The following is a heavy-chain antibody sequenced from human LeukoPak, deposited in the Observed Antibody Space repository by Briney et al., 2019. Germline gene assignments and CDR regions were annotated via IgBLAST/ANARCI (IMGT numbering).Heavy chain of an antibody. CDR1: GFRFSTYA. V-gene: IGHV3-23*01. J-gene: IGHJ4*02. D-gene: IGHD5-12*01. CDR2: IIASGSST. CDR3: AKDQAWLRFDY. Sequence: PGGSLRLSCEASGFRFSTYAMSWVRQAPGKGLEWVSVIIASGSSTYYADSVKGRFTISRDNSKNTLYLQMNSLRAEDTAIYYCAKDQAWLRFDYWGQGTLVTVSS.